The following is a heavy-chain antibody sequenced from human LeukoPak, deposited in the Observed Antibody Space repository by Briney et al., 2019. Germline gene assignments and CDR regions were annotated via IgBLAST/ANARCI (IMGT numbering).Heavy chain of an antibody. CDR1: VHAFTDYY. CDR3: ARVEDYGGNYYFFDY. CDR2: INPSTGVT. J-gene: IGHJ4*02. V-gene: IGHV1-2*06. Sequence: ASVKVSCKASVHAFTDYYLHWVRQAPGQGLEWMGQINPSTGVTDYAQKFQGRVSMTRDTSINTAYIEVSRLTSDDTAVYYCARVEDYGGNYYFFDYWGQGTLVTVSS. D-gene: IGHD4-23*01.